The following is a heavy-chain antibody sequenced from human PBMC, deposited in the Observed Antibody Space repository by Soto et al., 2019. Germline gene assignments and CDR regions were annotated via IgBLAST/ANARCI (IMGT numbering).Heavy chain of an antibody. CDR3: ASRRLLDDFWSGYYYYYGMDV. Sequence: QVQLVQSGAEVKKPGSSVKVSCKASGGTFSSYAISWVRQAPGQGLEWMGGIIPIFGTANYAQKFQGRVTIPADESTSTAYRELSSLRSEDTAVYYCASRRLLDDFWSGYYYYYGMDVWGQGTTVTVSS. D-gene: IGHD3-3*01. CDR2: IIPIFGTA. CDR1: GGTFSSYA. J-gene: IGHJ6*02. V-gene: IGHV1-69*01.